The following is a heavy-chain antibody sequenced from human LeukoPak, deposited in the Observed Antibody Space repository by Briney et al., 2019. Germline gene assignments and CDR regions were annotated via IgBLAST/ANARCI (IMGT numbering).Heavy chain of an antibody. J-gene: IGHJ4*02. D-gene: IGHD6-19*01. V-gene: IGHV3-23*01. CDR2: ISASGGTK. Sequence: GGSLRLSCAASGFPFSNYAMSWVRQAPGKGLEWVSGISASGGTKYYADSVKGRFTISRDDSKNTLYLRMNSLRADDTAVYFCANLWAPYISVTGGTYYIDDWGQGTLVTVSS. CDR3: ANLWAPYISVTGGTYYIDD. CDR1: GFPFSNYA.